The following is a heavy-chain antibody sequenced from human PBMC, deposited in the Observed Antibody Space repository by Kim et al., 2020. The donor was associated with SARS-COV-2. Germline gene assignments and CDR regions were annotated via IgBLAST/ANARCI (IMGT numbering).Heavy chain of an antibody. CDR2: ISSSGSTI. CDR3: ARAGLLLDY. Sequence: GGSLRLSCAASGFTFSSYEMNWVRQAPGKGLEWVSYISSSGSTIYYADSVKGRFTISRDNAKNSLYLQMNSLRAEDTAVYCCARAGLLLDYWGQGTLVTVSS. D-gene: IGHD2-15*01. CDR1: GFTFSSYE. J-gene: IGHJ4*02. V-gene: IGHV3-48*03.